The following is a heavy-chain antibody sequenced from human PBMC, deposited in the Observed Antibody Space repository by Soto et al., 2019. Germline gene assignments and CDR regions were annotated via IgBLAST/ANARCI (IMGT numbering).Heavy chain of an antibody. Sequence: GGSLRLSCAASGFTVSSNYMSWVRQAPGKGLAWVSVIYSGGSTYYADSVKGRFTISRDNSKNTLYLQMNSLRAEDTAVYYCARAVIEGYYDSSLYYFDYWGQGTLVTVSS. V-gene: IGHV3-53*01. J-gene: IGHJ4*02. D-gene: IGHD3-22*01. CDR1: GFTVSSNY. CDR2: IYSGGST. CDR3: ARAVIEGYYDSSLYYFDY.